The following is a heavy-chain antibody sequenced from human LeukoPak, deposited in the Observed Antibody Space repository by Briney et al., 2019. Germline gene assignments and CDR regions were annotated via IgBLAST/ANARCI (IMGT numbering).Heavy chain of an antibody. Sequence: GGSLRLSCAASGFTFSSYAMSWVRQAPGKGLEWGSAISGSGGSTYYADSVKGRFTISRDNSKNTLYLQMNSLRAEDTAVYYCAKDGHIVVVPAAVYYFDYWGQGTLVTVSS. CDR1: GFTFSSYA. J-gene: IGHJ4*02. CDR2: ISGSGGST. CDR3: AKDGHIVVVPAAVYYFDY. D-gene: IGHD2-2*01. V-gene: IGHV3-23*01.